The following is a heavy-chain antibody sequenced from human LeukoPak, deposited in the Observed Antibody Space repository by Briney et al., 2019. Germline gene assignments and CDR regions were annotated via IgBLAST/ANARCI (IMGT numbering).Heavy chain of an antibody. Sequence: GGSLRLSCAASGFTFSSYAMSWVRQAPGKGLEWVSAISGSGGSTYYADSVKGRFTISRDNSKNTLYLQMNSLRAEDTAVSYCAKARVYQLLLFDYWGQGTLVTVSS. CDR3: AKARVYQLLLFDY. D-gene: IGHD2-2*01. CDR2: ISGSGGST. J-gene: IGHJ4*02. V-gene: IGHV3-23*01. CDR1: GFTFSSYA.